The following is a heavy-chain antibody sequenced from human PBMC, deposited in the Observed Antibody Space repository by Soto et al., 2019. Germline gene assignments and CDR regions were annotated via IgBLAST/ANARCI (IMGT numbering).Heavy chain of an antibody. J-gene: IGHJ4*02. Sequence: QLLESGPGLVKPSETLSLTCTVSGGSISSSSYYWGWIRQPPGKGLEWIGSIYYSGSTYYNPSLKSRVTISVDTSKNQFSLKLSSVTAADTAVYYCARNGGVRAEAPTGWGQGTLVTVSS. CDR1: GGSISSSSYY. CDR2: IYYSGST. D-gene: IGHD2-8*02. CDR3: ARNGGVRAEAPTG. V-gene: IGHV4-39*01.